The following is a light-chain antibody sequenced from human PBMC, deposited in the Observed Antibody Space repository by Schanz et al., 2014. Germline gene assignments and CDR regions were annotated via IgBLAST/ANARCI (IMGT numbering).Light chain of an antibody. CDR3: CSYAGSSTLL. CDR2: EVS. V-gene: IGLV2-8*01. J-gene: IGLJ2*01. CDR1: SSDVGGYDY. Sequence: QSALTQPPSASGSPGQSVTISCTGTSSDVGGYDYVSWYQQHPGKAPKLMIYEVSKRPSGVSNRFSGSKSGNTASLTISGLRAEDEADYYCCSYAGSSTLLFGGGTKLTVL.